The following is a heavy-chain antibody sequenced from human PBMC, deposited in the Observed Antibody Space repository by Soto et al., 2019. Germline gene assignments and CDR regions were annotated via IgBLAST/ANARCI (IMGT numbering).Heavy chain of an antibody. V-gene: IGHV3-30-3*01. CDR3: ARDYRDIVVVVAATVAGMDV. CDR1: GFTFSSYA. D-gene: IGHD2-15*01. CDR2: ISYDGSNK. J-gene: IGHJ6*02. Sequence: GGSLRLSCAASGFTFSSYAMHWVRQAPGKGLERVAVISYDGSNKYYADSVKGRFTISRDNSKNTLYLQMNSLRAEDTAVYYCARDYRDIVVVVAATVAGMDVWGQGTTVTVSS.